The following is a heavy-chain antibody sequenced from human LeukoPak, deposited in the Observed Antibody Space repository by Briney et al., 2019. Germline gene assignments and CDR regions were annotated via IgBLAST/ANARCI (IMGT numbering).Heavy chain of an antibody. CDR3: ARRATTERGHSYGLDF. CDR2: ISTSSSYI. Sequence: GGSLRLSCTASGFTFSSYSMNWVRQAPGKGLEWVSSISTSSSYIYYADSLTGRFTISRDNAKNSLYLQMNSLRAEDTAMYYCARRATTERGHSYGLDFWGQGTLVTVSS. D-gene: IGHD5-18*01. V-gene: IGHV3-21*01. J-gene: IGHJ4*02. CDR1: GFTFSSYS.